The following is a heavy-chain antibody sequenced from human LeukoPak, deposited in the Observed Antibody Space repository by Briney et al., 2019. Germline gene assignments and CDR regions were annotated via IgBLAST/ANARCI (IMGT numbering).Heavy chain of an antibody. Sequence: ASVKVSCKASGCTFTSYGISWVRQAPGQGLEWMGWISAYNGNTNYAQKFQGRVTITTDESTSTAYMELSSLRSEDTAVYYCASIENDHDYWGQGTLVTVSS. CDR1: GCTFTSYG. V-gene: IGHV1-18*01. J-gene: IGHJ4*02. CDR2: ISAYNGNT. CDR3: ASIENDHDY. D-gene: IGHD1-1*01.